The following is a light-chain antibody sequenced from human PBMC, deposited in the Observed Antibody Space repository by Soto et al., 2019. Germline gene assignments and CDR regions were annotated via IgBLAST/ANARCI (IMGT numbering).Light chain of an antibody. V-gene: IGKV1-39*01. CDR3: QQSYTTPFT. Sequence: DIQMTQSPSSLSASVGDRVTITCRASQNIDNSLNWYQQKPGKAPRLLIYVASSLQSGVPSRFSGSGSGTEFTLTISSLQHEDFASYSCQQSYTTPFTFGPGTKVHV. CDR2: VAS. J-gene: IGKJ3*01. CDR1: QNIDNS.